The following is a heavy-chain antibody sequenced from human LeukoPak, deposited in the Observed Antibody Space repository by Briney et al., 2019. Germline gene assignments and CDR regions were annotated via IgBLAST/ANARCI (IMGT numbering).Heavy chain of an antibody. CDR1: GFTFSSYG. V-gene: IGHV3-30*02. CDR3: ANDGYGDYVIDY. CDR2: IRYDGSNK. J-gene: IGHJ4*02. Sequence: GGSLRLSCAASGFTFSSYGMHWVRQAPGRGLEWVAFIRYDGSNKYSADSVKGRFTISRDNSKNTLYLQMNSLRAEDTAVYYCANDGYGDYVIDYWGQGTLVTVSS. D-gene: IGHD4-17*01.